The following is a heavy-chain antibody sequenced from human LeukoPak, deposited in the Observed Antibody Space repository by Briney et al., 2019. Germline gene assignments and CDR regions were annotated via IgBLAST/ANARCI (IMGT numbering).Heavy chain of an antibody. CDR2: IIPIFGTA. Sequence: ASVKVSCKASGYTFTGYYMHWVRQAPGQGLEWMGGIIPIFGTANYAQKFQGRVTITTDESTSTAYMELSSLRSEDTAVYYCATASPYSSSWSDFDYWGQGTLVTVSS. D-gene: IGHD6-13*01. J-gene: IGHJ4*02. CDR1: GYTFTGYY. CDR3: ATASPYSSSWSDFDY. V-gene: IGHV1-69*05.